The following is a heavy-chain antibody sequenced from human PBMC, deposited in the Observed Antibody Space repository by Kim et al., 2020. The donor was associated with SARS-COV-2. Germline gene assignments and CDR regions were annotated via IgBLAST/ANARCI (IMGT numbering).Heavy chain of an antibody. Sequence: YADSVKGRFTISRDNSNSKNTLHLQMNSLRAEDTAVYYCATRSAGRNFDYWGQGTLVTVSS. CDR3: ATRSAGRNFDY. V-gene: IGHV3-23*01. D-gene: IGHD6-19*01. J-gene: IGHJ4*02.